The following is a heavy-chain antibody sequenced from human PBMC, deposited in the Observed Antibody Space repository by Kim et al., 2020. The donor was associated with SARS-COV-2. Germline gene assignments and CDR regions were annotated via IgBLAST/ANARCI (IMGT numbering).Heavy chain of an antibody. CDR1: GYTFTGYY. CDR3: ASEADPIDCSSTSCYDAFDI. J-gene: IGHJ3*02. Sequence: ASVKVSCKASGYTFTGYYMHWVRQAPGQGLEWMGWINPNSGGTNYAQKFQGRVTMTRDTSISTAYMELSRLRSDDTAVYYCASEADPIDCSSTSCYDAFDIWGQGTMVTVSS. CDR2: INPNSGGT. D-gene: IGHD2-2*01. V-gene: IGHV1-2*02.